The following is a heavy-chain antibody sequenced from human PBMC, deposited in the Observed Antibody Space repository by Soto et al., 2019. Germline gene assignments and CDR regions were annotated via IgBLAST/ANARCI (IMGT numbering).Heavy chain of an antibody. V-gene: IGHV4-4*07. CDR1: GGSIRGFN. Sequence: QVQLQESGPGLVKPSETLSLTCTVSGGSIRGFNWNWTRRSPGKGLEWIGRIILSGTTTYNPSLQSRLTMSVDTSKNQFALKLTSLTAADTSVYYCARSPSTSSIGTFDIWGQGTKVTVSS. J-gene: IGHJ3*02. CDR3: ARSPSTSSIGTFDI. D-gene: IGHD6-6*01. CDR2: IILSGTT.